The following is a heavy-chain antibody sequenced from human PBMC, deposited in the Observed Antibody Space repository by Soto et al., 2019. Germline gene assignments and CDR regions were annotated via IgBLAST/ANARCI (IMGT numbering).Heavy chain of an antibody. J-gene: IGHJ6*02. D-gene: IGHD3-16*01. CDR2: IIPILGET. Sequence: QVQLVQSGAEVKKPGSSVRVSCKASGTIFSSYTISWVRQAPGQGLEWMGRIIPILGETNSAQKFQGRVTLSADTSTTTAYMQLSSLRLEETAVYYCARGLGGRLDDWGQGTTVTVSS. CDR3: ARGLGGRLDD. V-gene: IGHV1-69*08. CDR1: GTIFSSYT.